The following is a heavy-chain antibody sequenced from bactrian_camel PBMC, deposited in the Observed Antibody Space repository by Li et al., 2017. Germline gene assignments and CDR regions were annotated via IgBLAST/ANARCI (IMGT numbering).Heavy chain of an antibody. CDR1: GYTYNRNC. D-gene: IGHD1*01. CDR3: AADCPPIVGWDREEY. J-gene: IGHJ4*01. V-gene: IGHV3S1*01. CDR2: IATGSGNT. Sequence: VQLVESGGGSVQAGGSLRLSCAASGYTYNRNCMAWFRQAPGKEREGVARIATGSGNTYYADSVKGRFTLSRDNAKHTVNLQMDNLMIDDTATYLCAADCPPIVGWDREEYWGQGTQVTVS.